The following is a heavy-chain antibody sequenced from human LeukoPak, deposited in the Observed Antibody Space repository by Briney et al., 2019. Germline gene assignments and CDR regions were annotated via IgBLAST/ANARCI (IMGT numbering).Heavy chain of an antibody. Sequence: ASVKVSCKASGYTFADYYMHWVRQAPGQGLEWMGWINPNSGGTNYAQKFQGRVTMTRDTSISTAYMELSRLRSDDTAVYYCARSRVAAAGAIPDYWGQGTLVTVSS. CDR1: GYTFADYY. D-gene: IGHD6-13*01. CDR3: ARSRVAAAGAIPDY. CDR2: INPNSGGT. V-gene: IGHV1-2*02. J-gene: IGHJ4*02.